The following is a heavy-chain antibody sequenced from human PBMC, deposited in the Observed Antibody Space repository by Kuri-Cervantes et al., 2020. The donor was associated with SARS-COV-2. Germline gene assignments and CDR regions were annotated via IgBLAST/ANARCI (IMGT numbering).Heavy chain of an antibody. CDR1: RFTFRNYG. CDR3: AAERYEWLAYAYYFDL. J-gene: IGHJ4*02. D-gene: IGHD6-19*01. V-gene: IGHV3-30*03. CDR2: ISYDETYK. Sequence: GGSLRLSCAASRFTFRNYGMHWVRQAPGKGLEWVALISYDETYKYYADSVEGRFTISRDNPENTLYLQMNSLRAEDTAMYYCAAERYEWLAYAYYFDLWGQGTLVTVSS.